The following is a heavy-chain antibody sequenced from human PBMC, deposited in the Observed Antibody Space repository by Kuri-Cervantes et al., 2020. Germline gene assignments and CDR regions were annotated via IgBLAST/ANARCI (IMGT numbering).Heavy chain of an antibody. Sequence: PSVKVSCKASGYTFTSYGISWVRQAPGQGLEWMGGIIPIFGTANYAQKFQGRVTMTRDTSTSTVYMELSSLRSEDTAVYYCARDLGGIAAADSNDYWGQGTLVTVSS. J-gene: IGHJ4*02. CDR3: ARDLGGIAAADSNDY. V-gene: IGHV1-69*05. CDR1: GYTFTSYG. D-gene: IGHD6-13*01. CDR2: IIPIFGTA.